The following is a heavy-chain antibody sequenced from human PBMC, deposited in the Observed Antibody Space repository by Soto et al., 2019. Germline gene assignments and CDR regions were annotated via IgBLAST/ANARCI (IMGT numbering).Heavy chain of an antibody. CDR3: ARSTLSTDFEY. CDR2: IYGDNDK. D-gene: IGHD2-8*02. Sequence: QITLKESGPPLVNPTQTLTLTCTFSGLSLTTNEVYVGWIRQPPGKALEWLALIYGDNDKRYSPSLKSRLTITKDTSKNQVVLTMTSVDPVDTATYYCARSTLSTDFEYWGQGTLVTVSS. V-gene: IGHV2-5*02. J-gene: IGHJ4*02. CDR1: GLSLTTNEVY.